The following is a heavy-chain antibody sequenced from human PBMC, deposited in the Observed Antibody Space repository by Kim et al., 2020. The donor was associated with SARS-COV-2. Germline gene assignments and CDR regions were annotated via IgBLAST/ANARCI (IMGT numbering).Heavy chain of an antibody. D-gene: IGHD3-3*01. V-gene: IGHV4-34*01. CDR3: ARGRDNGYYRRFWFDP. J-gene: IGHJ5*02. Sequence: SETLSLTCAVYGGSFSGYYWSWIRQPPGKGLEWIGEINHSGSTNYNPSLKSRVTISVDTSKNQFSLKLSSVTAADTAVYYCARGRDNGYYRRFWFDPWGQGTLVTVSS. CDR1: GGSFSGYY. CDR2: INHSGST.